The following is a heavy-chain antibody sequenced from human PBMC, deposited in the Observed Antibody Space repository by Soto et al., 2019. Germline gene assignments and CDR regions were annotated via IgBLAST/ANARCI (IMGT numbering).Heavy chain of an antibody. Sequence: GGSLRLSCAASGFSVSGNYMSWVRQAPGKGLEWVSVIYSDGSTYYADSVKGRFTISRDNSKNMMYLQMNSLRAEDTAVYYCARDCSSTSCYTPHYGMDVWGQGTTVTVSS. D-gene: IGHD2-2*02. V-gene: IGHV3-53*01. CDR3: ARDCSSTSCYTPHYGMDV. J-gene: IGHJ6*02. CDR2: IYSDGST. CDR1: GFSVSGNY.